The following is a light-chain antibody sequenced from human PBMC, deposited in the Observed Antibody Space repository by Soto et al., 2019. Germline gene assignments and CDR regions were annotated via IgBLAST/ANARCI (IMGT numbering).Light chain of an antibody. V-gene: IGLV2-14*01. CDR3: LSYTSANTRV. J-gene: IGLJ3*02. Sequence: QSVLTQPASVSASPVQSITISCTGTSSDVGGYKFVSWYQHHPGKAPKLMIYEVNNRPSGVSNRFSGSKSGNTASLTISGLQPEDEADYYCLSYTSANTRVLGGGTKLTVL. CDR1: SSDVGGYKF. CDR2: EVN.